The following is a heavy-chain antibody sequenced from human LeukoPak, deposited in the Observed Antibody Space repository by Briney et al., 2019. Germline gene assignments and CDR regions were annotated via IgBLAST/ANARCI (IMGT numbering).Heavy chain of an antibody. V-gene: IGHV3-21*01. CDR2: ISSSSSYI. J-gene: IGHJ4*02. Sequence: GGSLRLSCAACRVTFSSYSMNWVRQPPGKGLEWVSSISSSSSYIYYADSVKGRFTISRDNAKNSLYLQMNSLRAEDTAVFYCARGIFGDALDYGGQGTLVTVST. CDR1: RVTFSSYS. D-gene: IGHD3-3*01. CDR3: ARGIFGDALDY.